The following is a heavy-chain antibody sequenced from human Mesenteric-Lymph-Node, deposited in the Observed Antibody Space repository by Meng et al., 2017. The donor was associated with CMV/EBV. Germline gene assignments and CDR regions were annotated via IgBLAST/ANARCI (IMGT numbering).Heavy chain of an antibody. V-gene: IGHV4-38-2*02. J-gene: IGHJ4*02. CDR2: IYHSGST. D-gene: IGHD3-3*01. CDR1: GYSISSGYF. Sequence: GSLRLSCTVSGYSISSGYFWGWIQQPPGEGLEWIGSIYHSGSTYYNASLKSRVTISVDTSKNQFSLKLSSVTAADTAVYYCARGGGDFWSGYSDYWGQGTLVTVSS. CDR3: ARGGGDFWSGYSDY.